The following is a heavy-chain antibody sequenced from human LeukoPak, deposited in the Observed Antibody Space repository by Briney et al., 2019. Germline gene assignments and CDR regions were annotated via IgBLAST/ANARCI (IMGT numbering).Heavy chain of an antibody. CDR2: SYSGGSS. D-gene: IGHD2-15*01. J-gene: IGHJ6*03. V-gene: IGHV3-53*01. CDR3: ARTTEGYCRGRSCYSYYYYMDV. CDR1: GFTVSSNY. Sequence: GGSLRLSCAASGFTVSSNYMSWVRQAPGKGLEWVSVSYSGGSSYYADSVKGRFTISRDNSKNTLYLQMNSLRAEDTAVYYCARTTEGYCRGRSCYSYYYYMDVWGKGTTVTVSS.